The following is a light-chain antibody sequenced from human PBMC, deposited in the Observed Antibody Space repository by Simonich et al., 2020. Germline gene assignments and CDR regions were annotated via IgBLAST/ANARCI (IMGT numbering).Light chain of an antibody. Sequence: EIVLTQSPATLSLSPGERATLSCRASQSVSSYLAWYPQKPGQAPGLLIYDASNRATGIPARFSGSGSGTDFTLTISRLEPEDFAVYYCQQYGSSPPHTFGQGTKLEIK. V-gene: IGKV3-20*01. J-gene: IGKJ2*01. CDR2: DAS. CDR1: QSVSSY. CDR3: QQYGSSPPHT.